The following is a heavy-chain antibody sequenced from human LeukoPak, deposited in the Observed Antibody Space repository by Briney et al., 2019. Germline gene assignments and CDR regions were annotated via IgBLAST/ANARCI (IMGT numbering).Heavy chain of an antibody. CDR1: GVSLNNYY. CDR3: AMVLYQSGRPGP. D-gene: IGHD2-2*01. Sequence: PSETLSLTCAVYGVSLNNYYWSWIRQSPGKGLEWIGEAILGGGTNYNPSLKSRVTISIDTSRNQISLRVSSVTAADTAVYYCAMVLYQSGRPGPWAQGTLVTVSS. V-gene: IGHV4-34*12. J-gene: IGHJ5*02. CDR2: AILGGGT.